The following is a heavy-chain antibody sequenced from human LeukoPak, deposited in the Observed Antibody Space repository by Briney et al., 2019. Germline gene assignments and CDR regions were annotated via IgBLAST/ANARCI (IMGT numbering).Heavy chain of an antibody. D-gene: IGHD6-19*01. J-gene: IGHJ4*02. V-gene: IGHV3-23*01. Sequence: GGSLRLSRAASGVTLSRYAMSWVRPAPGEGLEWVSAISGSGGSTYYADSVKGRFTISRDNSKNTLYLQMNSLRAEDTAVYYCAKEVENSSGWYSHFDYWGQGTLVTVSS. CDR2: ISGSGGST. CDR1: GVTLSRYA. CDR3: AKEVENSSGWYSHFDY.